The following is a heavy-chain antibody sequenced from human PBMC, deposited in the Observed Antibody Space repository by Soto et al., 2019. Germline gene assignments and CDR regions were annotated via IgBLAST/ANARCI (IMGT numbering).Heavy chain of an antibody. CDR2: ISGSGGST. CDR3: AKDVSGSYYDFDY. V-gene: IGHV3-23*01. J-gene: IGHJ4*02. Sequence: GGSLRLSCAASGLTFSNYAMSWVRQAPGKGLEWVSAISGSGGSTYYADSVKGRFTISRDNSKNTLYLQMNSLRAEDTAVYYCAKDVSGSYYDFDYWGQGTLVTVSS. CDR1: GLTFSNYA. D-gene: IGHD1-26*01.